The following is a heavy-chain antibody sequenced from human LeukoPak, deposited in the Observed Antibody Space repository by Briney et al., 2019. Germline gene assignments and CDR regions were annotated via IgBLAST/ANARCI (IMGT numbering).Heavy chain of an antibody. D-gene: IGHD4-23*01. CDR3: AKDRAAYGGNPDAY. V-gene: IGHV3-30*18. CDR1: GFTFSRYG. Sequence: GGSLRLSCGASGFTFSRYGMHWVRQAPGKGLECVAVMSNDGSSEYYSDSVKGRFTISRDNSKSTLYLQMNSLRTEDTAVYYCAKDRAAYGGNPDAYWGQGTLVTVSS. CDR2: MSNDGSSE. J-gene: IGHJ4*02.